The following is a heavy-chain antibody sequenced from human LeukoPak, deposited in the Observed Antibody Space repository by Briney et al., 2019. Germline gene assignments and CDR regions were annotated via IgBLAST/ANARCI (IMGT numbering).Heavy chain of an antibody. J-gene: IGHJ5*02. Sequence: SETLSLTCTVSGYSVSSGYYWGWIRPPPGKGLEWIGSIYHSGSTYYNPSLKSRVTISVDTSKNQFSLKLSSVTAADTAVYYCARVVVPAVNGNNWFDPWGQGTLVTVSS. D-gene: IGHD2-2*01. CDR1: GYSVSSGYY. CDR3: ARVVVPAVNGNNWFDP. CDR2: IYHSGST. V-gene: IGHV4-38-2*02.